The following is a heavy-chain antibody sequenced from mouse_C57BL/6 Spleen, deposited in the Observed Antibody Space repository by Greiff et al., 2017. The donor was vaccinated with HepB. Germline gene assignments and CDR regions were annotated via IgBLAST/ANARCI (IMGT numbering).Heavy chain of an antibody. CDR3: ARDDGYYRFAY. V-gene: IGHV3-6*01. CDR1: GYSITSGYY. J-gene: IGHJ3*01. D-gene: IGHD2-3*01. CDR2: ISYDGSN. Sequence: VQLKESGPGLVKPSRSLSLTCSVTGYSITSGYYWNWIRQFPGNKLEWMGYISYDGSNNYNPSLKNRISITRDTSKNQFFLKLNSVTTEDTATYYCARDDGYYRFAYWGQGTLVTVSA.